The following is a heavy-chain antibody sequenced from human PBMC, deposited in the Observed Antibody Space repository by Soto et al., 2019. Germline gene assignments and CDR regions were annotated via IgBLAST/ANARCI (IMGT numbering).Heavy chain of an antibody. CDR2: IYWNDDK. Sequence: SGPTLVNPTQTLTLTCSFSGFSLSTYGMGVGWIRQPPGKALEWLALIYWNDDKRYSPSLNSRLTIAKDTSKNLVVLTMTNVDPVDAATYSCVNSPDRSPSDYWGQGTLGTVSS. CDR3: VNSPDRSPSDY. CDR1: GFSLSTYGMG. J-gene: IGHJ4*02. V-gene: IGHV2-5*01.